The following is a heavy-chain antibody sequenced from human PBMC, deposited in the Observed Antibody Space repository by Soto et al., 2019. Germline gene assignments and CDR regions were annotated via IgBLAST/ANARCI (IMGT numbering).Heavy chain of an antibody. CDR3: AKDDGSGSYSDY. J-gene: IGHJ4*02. CDR1: GFTFSGYA. V-gene: IGHV3-23*01. D-gene: IGHD3-10*01. CDR2: ISGSGGST. Sequence: PGGSLRLSCAASGFTFSGYAMTWVRQAPGKGLQWVSTISGSGGSTYYADSVKGRFTISRDNSKNTLYLQMNSLRAEDTAVYYCAKDDGSGSYSDYWGQGTLVTVSS.